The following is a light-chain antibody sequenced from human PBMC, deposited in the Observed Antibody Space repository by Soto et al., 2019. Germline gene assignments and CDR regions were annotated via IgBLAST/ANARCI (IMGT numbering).Light chain of an antibody. CDR2: AAS. J-gene: IGKJ4*01. Sequence: IVLTQSPGTLSLSPGERATLSCRASQSVSISYLAWYQQKPGQAPRLLISAASARVAGIPGRFSGCGSGTEFTPTISRAEPEYSAVYYCQQCCNCPRVTFGGGPKVDI. CDR3: QQCCNCPRVT. V-gene: IGKV3-20*01. CDR1: QSVSISY.